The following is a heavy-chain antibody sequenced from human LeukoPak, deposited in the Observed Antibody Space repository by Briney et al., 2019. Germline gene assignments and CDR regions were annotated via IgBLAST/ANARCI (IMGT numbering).Heavy chain of an antibody. J-gene: IGHJ3*02. CDR2: IKSKTDGGTT. Sequence: KSGGSLRLSCAASGFTFNYAWMSWVRQAPGKGLEWVGRIKSKTDGGTTDYAAPVKGRFTISRDDSKNTLYLQMNSLKTEDTAVYYCTTVNPYDYVTHDAFDIWGQGTMVTVSS. V-gene: IGHV3-15*01. CDR1: GFTFNYAW. D-gene: IGHD3-16*01. CDR3: TTVNPYDYVTHDAFDI.